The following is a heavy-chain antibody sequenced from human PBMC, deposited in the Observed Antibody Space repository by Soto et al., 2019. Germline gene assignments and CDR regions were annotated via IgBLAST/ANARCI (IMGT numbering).Heavy chain of an antibody. CDR2: TSGSGDTT. CDR3: AKDLGYDGSGIEI. Sequence: EVQLLESGGGLVQPGGSLRLSCTVSGFTFRNYGMSWVRQAPGKGLEWVSATSGSGDTTYYADSVKGRFSISRDNSKNTLYVQINSLRSDDTAVYYCAKDLGYDGSGIEIWGQRTLVTVSP. D-gene: IGHD3-10*01. J-gene: IGHJ4*02. CDR1: GFTFRNYG. V-gene: IGHV3-23*01.